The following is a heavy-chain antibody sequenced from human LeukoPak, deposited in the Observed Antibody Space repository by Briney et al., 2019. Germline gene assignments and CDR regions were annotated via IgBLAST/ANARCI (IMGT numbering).Heavy chain of an antibody. CDR1: GFTFSSYA. Sequence: GGSLRLSCAASGFTFSSYAMHWVRQAPGKGLEYVSAISSNGGSTYYANSVKGRFTISRGNSKNTLYLQMGSLRAEDMAVYYCARLYSSGWLAFDYWGQGTLVTVSS. CDR3: ARLYSSGWLAFDY. V-gene: IGHV3-64*01. D-gene: IGHD6-19*01. J-gene: IGHJ4*02. CDR2: ISSNGGST.